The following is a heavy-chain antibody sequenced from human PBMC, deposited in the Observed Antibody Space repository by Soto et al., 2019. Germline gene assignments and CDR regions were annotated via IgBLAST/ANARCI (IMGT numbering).Heavy chain of an antibody. D-gene: IGHD3-22*01. Sequence: GGSLRLSCAASGFTFSSYAMHWVRQAPGKGLEWVAVISYDGSNKYYADSVKGRFTISRDNSKNTLYLQMNSLRAEDTAVYYCAREIGTTIQGYYDSSGYYYYYYGMDVWGQGTTVTVSS. V-gene: IGHV3-30-3*01. J-gene: IGHJ6*02. CDR2: ISYDGSNK. CDR1: GFTFSSYA. CDR3: AREIGTTIQGYYDSSGYYYYYYGMDV.